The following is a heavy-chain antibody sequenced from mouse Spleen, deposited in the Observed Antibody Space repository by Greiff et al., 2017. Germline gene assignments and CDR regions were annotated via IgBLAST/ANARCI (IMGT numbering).Heavy chain of an antibody. V-gene: IGHV1-76*01. D-gene: IGHD1-2*01. CDR1: GYTFTDYY. CDR3: ARDGYEDY. Sequence: QVQLQQSGAELVRPGASVKLSCKASGYTFTDYYINWVKQRPGQGLEWIARIYPGSGNTYYNEKFKGKATLTAEKSSSTAYMQLSSLTSEDSAVYFCARDGYEDYWGQGTTLTVSS. J-gene: IGHJ2*01. CDR2: IYPGSGNT.